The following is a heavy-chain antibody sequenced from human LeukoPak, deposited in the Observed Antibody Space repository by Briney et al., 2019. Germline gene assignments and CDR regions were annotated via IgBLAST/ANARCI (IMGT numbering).Heavy chain of an antibody. CDR3: TRSVDYDFYQNDY. D-gene: IGHD3-3*01. Sequence: GGSLRLSCAASGFTFSSYSMNWVRQAPGKGLEWVSHISSSSSTIYYADSVKGRFTISRDNAKNSLYLQMNSLRAEDTAFYYCTRSVDYDFYQNDYWGQGTLVTVSS. CDR1: GFTFSSYS. CDR2: ISSSSSTI. J-gene: IGHJ4*02. V-gene: IGHV3-48*01.